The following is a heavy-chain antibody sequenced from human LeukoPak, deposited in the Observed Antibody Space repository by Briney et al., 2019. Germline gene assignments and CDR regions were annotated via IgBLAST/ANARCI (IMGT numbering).Heavy chain of an antibody. CDR1: GYTFTSYY. J-gene: IGHJ4*02. CDR2: INPSGGST. CDR3: ARDTNTRTLGEYYFDY. D-gene: IGHD2-8*01. V-gene: IGHV1-46*01. Sequence: ASVTVSCTASGYTFTSYYMHWVRQAPGQGLEWMGIINPSGGSTSYAQKFQGRVTMTRDTSTSTVYMELSSLRSEDTAVYYCARDTNTRTLGEYYFDYWGQGTLVTVSS.